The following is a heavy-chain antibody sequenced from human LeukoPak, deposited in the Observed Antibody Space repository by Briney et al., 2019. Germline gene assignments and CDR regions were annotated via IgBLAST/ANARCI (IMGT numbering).Heavy chain of an antibody. Sequence: PGGSLRLSCAASGFTYSSYWMSWVRQAPGKGLEWVANIKQDGSEKYYVDSVKGRFTISRDNAKNSLYLQMNSLRAEDTAVYYCARPSSSSGYHLRHWGQGTLVTVSS. V-gene: IGHV3-7*01. CDR1: GFTYSSYW. CDR3: ARPSSSSGYHLRH. CDR2: IKQDGSEK. D-gene: IGHD3-22*01. J-gene: IGHJ1*01.